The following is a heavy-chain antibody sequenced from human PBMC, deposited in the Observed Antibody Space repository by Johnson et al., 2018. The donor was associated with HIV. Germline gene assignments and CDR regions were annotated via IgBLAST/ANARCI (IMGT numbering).Heavy chain of an antibody. CDR2: IKGDGNEK. CDR1: GFTFGAYW. V-gene: IGHV3-7*03. CDR3: ARGHNVAFDV. J-gene: IGHJ3*01. D-gene: IGHD2-21*01. Sequence: VQLVESGGGVVQPGGSLRLSCAASGFTFGAYWMSWVRQAPGNGLEWVANIKGDGNEKFYVDSVKGRFTVSRDNAKNSLFLQMDSLRVEDTAVYYCARGHNVAFDVWGQGTVVTVSS.